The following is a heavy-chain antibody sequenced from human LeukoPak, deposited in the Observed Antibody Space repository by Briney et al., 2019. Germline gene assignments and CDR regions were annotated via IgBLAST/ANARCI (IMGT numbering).Heavy chain of an antibody. CDR2: IYYSGSP. D-gene: IGHD2-2*01. V-gene: IGHV4-39*01. Sequence: PSETLSLTCTVSGGSISSSSYYWGWIRQPPGKGLEWIGSIYYSGSPYYNPSLKSRVTICVDTSKNQFSLKLSSVTAADTAVYYCSRLRFQYQLLYYFDYWGQGTLVTVSS. CDR3: SRLRFQYQLLYYFDY. CDR1: GGSISSSSYY. J-gene: IGHJ4*02.